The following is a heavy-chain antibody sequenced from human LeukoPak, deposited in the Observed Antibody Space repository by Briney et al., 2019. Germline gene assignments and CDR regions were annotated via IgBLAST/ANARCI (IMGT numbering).Heavy chain of an antibody. D-gene: IGHD3-10*01. CDR3: ATLAYDNSGSYYFDS. CDR2: IYHTRST. CDR1: GNSISGPYY. V-gene: IGHV4-38-2*02. Sequence: SETLSLTCIVSGNSISGPYYWGWIRQTPGKGLEWIGTIYHTRSTYYGPTLKSRVSISVDTSKNQFSLKLTSVTAADTAIYYCATLAYDNSGSYYFDSWGQGTQVTVSS. J-gene: IGHJ4*02.